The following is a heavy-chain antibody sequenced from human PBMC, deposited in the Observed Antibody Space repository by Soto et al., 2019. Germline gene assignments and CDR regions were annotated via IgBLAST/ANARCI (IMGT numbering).Heavy chain of an antibody. CDR3: ARSLYCSTTSCSTFDV. D-gene: IGHD2-2*01. J-gene: IGHJ3*01. CDR1: GLTFSSWW. CDR2: IKHDVSTT. Sequence: PGGSLRLSCGASGLTFSSWWMHWVRQAPGKGLVWVSRIKHDVSTTLCADSVKGRFTISRDNTKNTLYLQMNSLRAEDTAVYYCARSLYCSTTSCSTFDVWGQGTLVTVSS. V-gene: IGHV3-74*01.